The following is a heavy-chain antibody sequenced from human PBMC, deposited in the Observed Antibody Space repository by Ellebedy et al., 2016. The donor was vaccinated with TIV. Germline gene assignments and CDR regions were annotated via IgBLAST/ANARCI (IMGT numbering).Heavy chain of an antibody. CDR2: ISANSDNR. V-gene: IGHV1-18*04. D-gene: IGHD3-10*01. CDR3: ARDPLGSGNMYSPLDQ. J-gene: IGHJ4*02. CDR1: GYTFTNYG. Sequence: AASVKVSCKASGYTFTNYGVSWVRQAPGQGLEWMGWISANSDNRNYAQKFQDRLTLTTDTSTNTAYLDLRGLRSDDTAVYYCARDPLGSGNMYSPLDQWGQGSLIIVSS.